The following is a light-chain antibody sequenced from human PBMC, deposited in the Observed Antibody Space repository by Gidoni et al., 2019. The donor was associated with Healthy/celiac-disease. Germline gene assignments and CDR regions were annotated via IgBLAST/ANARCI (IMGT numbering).Light chain of an antibody. Sequence: DIVMTQSPLSLPVTPGEPASISYRSSQSLLHSNGYNYLDWYLQKPGQSPQLLIYFGSNRASGVPDRFSGSGSGTDFTLKISRVEAEDVGVYYCMQALQTPLTFGGGTKVEIK. CDR2: FGS. J-gene: IGKJ4*01. CDR1: QSLLHSNGYNY. V-gene: IGKV2-28*01. CDR3: MQALQTPLT.